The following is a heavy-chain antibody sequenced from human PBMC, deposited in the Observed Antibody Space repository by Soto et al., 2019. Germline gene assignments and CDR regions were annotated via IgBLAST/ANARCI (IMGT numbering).Heavy chain of an antibody. J-gene: IGHJ6*02. CDR1: GYTFTSYD. CDR2: MNPNSGNT. D-gene: IGHD2-8*01. V-gene: IGHV1-8*01. CDR3: ARCTDVYYYYGMDV. Sequence: QVQLVQSGAEVKKPGASVKVSCKASGYTFTSYDINWVRQATGQGLEWMGWMNPNSGNTGYAQKFQGRVTMTRNTSISTAYMELSSLRSEDTAVYYWARCTDVYYYYGMDVWGPGTTVTVSS.